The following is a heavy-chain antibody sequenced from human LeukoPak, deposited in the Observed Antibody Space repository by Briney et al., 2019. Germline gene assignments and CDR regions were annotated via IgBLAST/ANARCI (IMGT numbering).Heavy chain of an antibody. CDR2: IYSGGST. Sequence: PGGSLRLSCAASGFTFSSYAMSWVRQAPGKGLGWVSVIYSGGSTYYADSVKGRFTISRDNSKNTLYLQMNSLRAEDTAVYYCARGLTDIDYWGQGTLVTVSS. CDR3: ARGLTDIDY. V-gene: IGHV3-53*01. J-gene: IGHJ4*02. D-gene: IGHD4-11*01. CDR1: GFTFSSYA.